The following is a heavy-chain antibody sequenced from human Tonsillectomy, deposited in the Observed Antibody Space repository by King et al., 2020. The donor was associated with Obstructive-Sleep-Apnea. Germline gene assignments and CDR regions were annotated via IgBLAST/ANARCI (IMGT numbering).Heavy chain of an antibody. J-gene: IGHJ5*02. CDR3: ARDPSSDIAVVPAAMEAIVGWFDP. CDR1: VFTFSSYW. V-gene: IGHV3-7*01. CDR2: IKQDGSEK. Sequence: VQLVESGGGLVQPGGSLRLSCAASVFTFSSYWMSWVRQAPGKGLEWVANIKQDGSEKYYMDSVKGRFTISRDNAKNSLYLQMNSLRAEDTAVYYCARDPSSDIAVVPAAMEAIVGWFDPWGQGTLVTVSS. D-gene: IGHD2-2*01.